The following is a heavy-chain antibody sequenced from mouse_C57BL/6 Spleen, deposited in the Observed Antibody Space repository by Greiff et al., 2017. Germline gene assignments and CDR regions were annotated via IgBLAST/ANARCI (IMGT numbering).Heavy chain of an antibody. CDR3: ARKIRGYFAV. CDR1: GYTFTSYW. Sequence: QVQLQQPGPELVRPGSSVKLSCKASGYTFTSYWMHWVKQRPIQGLEWIGNIDPSDSATHYKPKFKDKATLTVDNSSSTAYMQLRSLTSEDSAVYYCARKIRGYFAVWGPGTTVTVAA. CDR2: IDPSDSAT. V-gene: IGHV1-52*01. J-gene: IGHJ1*01.